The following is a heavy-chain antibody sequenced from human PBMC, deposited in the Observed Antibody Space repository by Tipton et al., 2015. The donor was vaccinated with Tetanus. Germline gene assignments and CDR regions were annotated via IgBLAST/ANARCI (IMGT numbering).Heavy chain of an antibody. J-gene: IGHJ6*02. Sequence: SLRLSCAASGSTFREYWMSWVRQAPGKGLEWVANIQDESEKYHVDSVAGRFTISRDNAKNTLYLQMNSLRAEDTALYYCVRDAASDYQGLDIWGLGTTVIVSS. CDR2: IQDESEK. CDR3: VRDAASDYQGLDI. V-gene: IGHV3-7*03. CDR1: GSTFREYW. D-gene: IGHD2-2*01.